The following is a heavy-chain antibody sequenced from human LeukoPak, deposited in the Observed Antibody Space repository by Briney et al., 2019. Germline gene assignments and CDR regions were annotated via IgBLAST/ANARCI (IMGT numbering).Heavy chain of an antibody. Sequence: SETLSLTCTVAGGSISSYYWSWIRQPPGKGLEWIGYIYYSGSTNYNPSLKSRVTISVDTSKNQFSLKLSSVTAADTAVYYCARHGYSSGSLAWFDPWGQATQVTVSS. J-gene: IGHJ5*02. D-gene: IGHD6-19*01. V-gene: IGHV4-59*01. CDR2: IYYSGST. CDR3: ARHGYSSGSLAWFDP. CDR1: GGSISSYY.